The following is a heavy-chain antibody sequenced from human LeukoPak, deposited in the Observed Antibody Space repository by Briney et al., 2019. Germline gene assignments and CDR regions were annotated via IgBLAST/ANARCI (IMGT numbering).Heavy chain of an antibody. Sequence: SETLSLTCTVSGGSISSSSYYWGWVRQPPGKGLEWIGSIYYSGSTYYNPSLKSRVTISVDTSKNQFSLKLSSVTAADTAVYYCAGDQFWSGYYTPDYWGQGTLVTVSS. J-gene: IGHJ4*02. CDR3: AGDQFWSGYYTPDY. CDR2: IYYSGST. D-gene: IGHD3-3*01. V-gene: IGHV4-39*07. CDR1: GGSISSSSYY.